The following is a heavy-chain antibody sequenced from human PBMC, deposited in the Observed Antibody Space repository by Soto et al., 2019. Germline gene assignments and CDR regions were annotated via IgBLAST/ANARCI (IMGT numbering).Heavy chain of an antibody. V-gene: IGHV3-23*01. CDR3: AKEPLHGDGLS. J-gene: IGHJ5*02. Sequence: PGGSLRLSCAASGFTLSSYAMSWVRQAPGKGLEWVSAISVSGGSTYYADSVKGRFTISRDNSKKPLYLQMNSLRAEDTAVYYCAKEPLHGDGLSWGQGTLVTVSS. CDR1: GFTLSSYA. CDR2: ISVSGGST.